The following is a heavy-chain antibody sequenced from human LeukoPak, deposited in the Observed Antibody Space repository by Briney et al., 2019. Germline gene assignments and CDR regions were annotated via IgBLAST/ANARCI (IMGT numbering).Heavy chain of an antibody. Sequence: SETLSLTCSVSDDSISTSDYYWGWIRQPPGKGLEWIGSIYYRGSTYYNSSLKSRVTISVDTSKNQFTLKVSSVTAADTAVYSCVRRRVRGYGYGPWEGPTWLDYWGQGTLVTVSS. D-gene: IGHD5-18*01. CDR1: DDSISTSDYY. CDR3: VRRRVRGYGYGPWEGPTWLDY. CDR2: IYYRGST. J-gene: IGHJ4*02. V-gene: IGHV4-39*06.